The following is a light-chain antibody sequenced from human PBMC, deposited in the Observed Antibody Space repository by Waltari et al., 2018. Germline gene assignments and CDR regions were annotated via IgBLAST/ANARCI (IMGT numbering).Light chain of an antibody. V-gene: IGKV1-39*01. CDR1: QSIRSF. Sequence: DIRLTPSPPPLSASAGDSVTLTCRASQSIRSFLNWYQQKPGKAPKLLIYDTSKLESGVPPRFSGSGSGTDFTLTINSLQPDDFATYYCQQSRESPRTFGQGTRVEIK. J-gene: IGKJ1*01. CDR2: DTS. CDR3: QQSRESPRT.